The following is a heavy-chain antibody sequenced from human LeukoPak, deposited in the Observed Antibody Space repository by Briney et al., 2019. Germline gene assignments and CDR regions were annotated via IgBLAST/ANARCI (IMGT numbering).Heavy chain of an antibody. CDR1: GGSISSYY. V-gene: IGHV4-59*08. CDR3: VRHRPGGGQAY. CDR2: IYYSGST. Sequence: SETLSLTCTVSGGSISSYYWSWIRQPPGKGLEWIGYIYYSGSTNYNPSLKSRVTISVDTSKNQFSLKVSSLTAADTAVYYCVRHRPGGGQAYWGQGTLVTVSS. D-gene: IGHD2-15*01. J-gene: IGHJ4*02.